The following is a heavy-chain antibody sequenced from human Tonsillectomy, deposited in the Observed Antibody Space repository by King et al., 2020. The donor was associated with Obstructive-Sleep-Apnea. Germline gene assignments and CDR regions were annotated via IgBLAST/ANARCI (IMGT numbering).Heavy chain of an antibody. D-gene: IGHD5-12*01. CDR3: ARAGGYRR. J-gene: IGHJ4*02. CDR2: INSDGSSK. V-gene: IGHV3-74*01. CDR1: GFTFSSYW. Sequence: VQLVESGGGLVQPGGSLRLSCAASGFTFSSYWMHWVRQAPGKGLVLVSRINSDGSSKSYADPVKGRFTISRDNAKNTLYLQMNRLRAEDTAVYYCARAGGYRRWGQGTLVTVSS.